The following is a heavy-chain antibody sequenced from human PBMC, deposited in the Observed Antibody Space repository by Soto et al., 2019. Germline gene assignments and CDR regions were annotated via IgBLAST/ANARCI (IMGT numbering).Heavy chain of an antibody. CDR3: ASRRYVIKWCDY. CDR1: GFIFHNYA. Sequence: GGSLRLSCAASGFIFHNYAMHWVRQAPGKGLEWVASIWYDGSDKYYADSVKGRFTISRDNSKNMLYLEVNSLGADDTAVYYCASRRYVIKWCDYWGQGTLVTVSS. V-gene: IGHV3-33*08. D-gene: IGHD2-21*01. CDR2: IWYDGSDK. J-gene: IGHJ5*01.